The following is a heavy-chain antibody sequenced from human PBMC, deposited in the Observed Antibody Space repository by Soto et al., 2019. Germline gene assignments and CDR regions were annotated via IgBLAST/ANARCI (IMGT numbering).Heavy chain of an antibody. CDR3: ARAGGRYAITAYDV. CDR1: GVSINSYY. Sequence: SETLCLTCAGSGVSINSYYWSWIRQHPGKALEWIGYIYYSGTTNYNPSLKSRVTISVDTSKNQFSLRLSSVTAADTAVYYCARAGGRYAITAYDVWGPGTLVTVSS. D-gene: IGHD1-26*01. CDR2: IYYSGTT. V-gene: IGHV4-59*01. J-gene: IGHJ3*01.